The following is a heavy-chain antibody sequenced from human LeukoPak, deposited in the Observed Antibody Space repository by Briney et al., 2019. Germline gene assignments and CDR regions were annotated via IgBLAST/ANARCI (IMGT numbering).Heavy chain of an antibody. D-gene: IGHD2-15*01. CDR1: GGSFSGYY. Sequence: PSETLSLTCAVYGGSFSGYYWSWLRQPPGKGLEWIGEINHSGSTNYNPSLKSRVTISVDTSKNQFSLKLSSVTAADTAVYYCARVMRAATIHYYYYMDVWGKGTTVTVSS. J-gene: IGHJ6*03. V-gene: IGHV4-34*01. CDR2: INHSGST. CDR3: ARVMRAATIHYYYYMDV.